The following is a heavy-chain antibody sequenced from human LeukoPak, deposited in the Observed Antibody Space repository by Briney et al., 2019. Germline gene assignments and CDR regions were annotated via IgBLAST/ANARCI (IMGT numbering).Heavy chain of an antibody. CDR2: IYYSGST. J-gene: IGHJ5*02. CDR1: GGSISSSSYF. D-gene: IGHD3-10*01. CDR3: ASVIWFGELFPPS. Sequence: PSETLSLTCTVSGGSISSSSYFWGWIRQPPGKGLEWIGTIYYSGSTYYNPSLKSRVTISVDTSKNQFSLKLSSVTAADTAVYYCASVIWFGELFPPSWGQGTLATVSS. V-gene: IGHV4-39*07.